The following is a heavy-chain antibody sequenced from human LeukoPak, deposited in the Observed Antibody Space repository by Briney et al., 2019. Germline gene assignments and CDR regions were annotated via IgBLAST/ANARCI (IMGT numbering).Heavy chain of an antibody. D-gene: IGHD1-26*01. CDR2: MNPNSGNT. Sequence: GASVKVSCKTSGYTFPSYDINWVRQATGQGLEWMGWMNPNSGNTGYTQKFQGRVTISRNTSITTAYMELSSLRSEDTAVYYCARDPKWTGSYYYFDYWGQGTLVTVSS. J-gene: IGHJ4*02. CDR1: GYTFPSYD. CDR3: ARDPKWTGSYYYFDY. V-gene: IGHV1-8*01.